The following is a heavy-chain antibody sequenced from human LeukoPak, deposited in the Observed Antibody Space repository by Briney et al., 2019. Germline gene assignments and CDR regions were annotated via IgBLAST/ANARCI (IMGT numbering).Heavy chain of an antibody. CDR3: ARDDGYYDSSGSLDY. CDR2: ISSSSGTI. D-gene: IGHD3-22*01. Sequence: GGSLRLSCAASGFTFSSYSMNWVRQAPGKGLEWVAYISSSSGTIYYADSVKGRFTISRDTSKNKVFVQMNSLSAEDTAVYYCARDDGYYDSSGSLDYWGQGTLVTVSS. CDR1: GFTFSSYS. J-gene: IGHJ4*02. V-gene: IGHV3-48*01.